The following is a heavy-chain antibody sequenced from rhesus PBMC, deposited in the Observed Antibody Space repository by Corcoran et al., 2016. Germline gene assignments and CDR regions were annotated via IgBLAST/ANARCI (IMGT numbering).Heavy chain of an antibody. Sequence: QVQLQESGPGLVKPSETLSLTCAVSGYSISSNYWSWIRQPPGKGLEWTGYIYGSSGSTYYNPSLNSRVTISTDTTRNQFALKLGSVTDADTAVYYFARDCTGSGCYGAFDFWGQGLRVTVSS. D-gene: IGHD2-21*01. V-gene: IGHV4-147*01. CDR3: ARDCTGSGCYGAFDF. CDR1: GYSISSNY. CDR2: IYGSSGST. J-gene: IGHJ3*01.